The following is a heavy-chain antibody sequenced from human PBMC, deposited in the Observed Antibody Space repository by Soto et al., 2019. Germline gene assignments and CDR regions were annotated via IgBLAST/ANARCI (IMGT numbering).Heavy chain of an antibody. D-gene: IGHD6-19*01. CDR2: VSHDGRNT. CDR1: GFTFSDYA. CDR3: ARGGRQWLVTSDFNY. J-gene: IGHJ4*02. V-gene: IGHV3-30*03. Sequence: VQLVESGGGVVQPGRSLRLSCAASGFTFSDYAMHWVRQAPGKGLEWVAVVSHDGRNTHYADSVKGRFTISRDSSKNTVSLEMTSLRAEGPGVYSCARGGRQWLVTSDFNYWGQGALVTVSS.